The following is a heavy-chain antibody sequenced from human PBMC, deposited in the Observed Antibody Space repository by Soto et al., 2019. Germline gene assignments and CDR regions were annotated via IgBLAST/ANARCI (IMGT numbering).Heavy chain of an antibody. D-gene: IGHD3-10*01. J-gene: IGHJ6*03. CDR3: ARNHGELLWFGESNYYYYHMDV. Sequence: GGSLRLSCAASGFNLSSYAMSWVRQAPGKGLEWVATIKQDGSEKYYADSVKGRFTISRDNAKNSLYLQMNSLRAEDTAVYYCARNHGELLWFGESNYYYYHMDVWGKGTTVTVSS. CDR1: GFNLSSYA. CDR2: IKQDGSEK. V-gene: IGHV3-7*01.